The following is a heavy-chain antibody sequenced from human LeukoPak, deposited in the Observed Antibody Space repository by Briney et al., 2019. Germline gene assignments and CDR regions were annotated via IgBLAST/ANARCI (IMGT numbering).Heavy chain of an antibody. J-gene: IGHJ4*02. D-gene: IGHD5-18*01. CDR3: ARDQWGYSYAYDY. Sequence: PGGSLRLSCAASGFTFSSYSMNWVRQAPGKGLEGVSYISSSSSTIHYADSVKGRFTISRDNAKNSLYLQMNSLRAEDTAVYYCARDQWGYSYAYDYWGQGTLVTVSS. CDR1: GFTFSSYS. V-gene: IGHV3-48*04. CDR2: ISSSSSTI.